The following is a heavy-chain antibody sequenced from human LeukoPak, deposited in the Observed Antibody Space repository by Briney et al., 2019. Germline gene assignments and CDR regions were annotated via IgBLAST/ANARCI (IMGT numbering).Heavy chain of an antibody. J-gene: IGHJ5*02. Sequence: GTSLRLSCAASGFTFSTYGMHWVRQAPGRGLEWVAVIWYDGSNKYYSDSVKGRFTISRDNAKNTVYLQINSVRAEDTAVYYCAKDVADPWGQGTLVTVSS. CDR1: GFTFSTYG. V-gene: IGHV3-33*06. CDR2: IWYDGSNK. CDR3: AKDVADP.